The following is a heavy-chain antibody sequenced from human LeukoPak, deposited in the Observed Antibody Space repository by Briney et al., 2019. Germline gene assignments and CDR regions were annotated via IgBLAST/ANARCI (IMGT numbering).Heavy chain of an antibody. CDR1: GFTFSDYY. CDR2: ISGGGSPI. J-gene: IGHJ3*02. CDR3: VRAVPAAILGAFDI. D-gene: IGHD2-2*02. V-gene: IGHV3-11*04. Sequence: AGSLRLSCAASGFTFSDYYMSWVRQAPGKGLEWVSYISGGGSPIYYADSVKGRFTISRDNAKNSLYLQMNSLRAEDTAVYYCVRAVPAAILGAFDIWGQGTMVTVSS.